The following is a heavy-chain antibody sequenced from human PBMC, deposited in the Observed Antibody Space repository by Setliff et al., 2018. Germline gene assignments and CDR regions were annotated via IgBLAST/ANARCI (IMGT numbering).Heavy chain of an antibody. CDR2: INTITGNP. CDR1: GYTFSSYA. J-gene: IGHJ5*02. V-gene: IGHV7-4-1*02. CDR3: ARDLGYWSRTSCHGDWFDP. D-gene: IGHD2-2*01. Sequence: ASVKVSCKASGYTFSSYAMNWVRQAPGQGLEWMGRINTITGNPTYAQGFTGRFVFSLDTSVSTAYLQISSLKPEDTAVYYCARDLGYWSRTSCHGDWFDPWGQGTLVTVSS.